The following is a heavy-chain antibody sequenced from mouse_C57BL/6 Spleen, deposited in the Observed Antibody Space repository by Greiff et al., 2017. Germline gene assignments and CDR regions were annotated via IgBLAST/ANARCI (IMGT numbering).Heavy chain of an antibody. D-gene: IGHD1-1*01. Sequence: QVQLQQPGTELVKPGASVKLSCKASGYTFTSYWMHWVKQRPGQGLEWIGNINPSNGGTNYNEKFKSKATLTVDKSSSTAYMQLSSLTSEDSAVYYCARGIYYYGSSTRAMDYWGQGTSVTVSS. J-gene: IGHJ4*01. CDR3: ARGIYYYGSSTRAMDY. V-gene: IGHV1-53*01. CDR1: GYTFTSYW. CDR2: INPSNGGT.